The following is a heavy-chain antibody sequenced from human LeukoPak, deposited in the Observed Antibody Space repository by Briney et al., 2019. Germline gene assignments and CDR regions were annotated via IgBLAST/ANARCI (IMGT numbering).Heavy chain of an antibody. CDR3: AKDRGGSGYFFDC. Sequence: GGSLRLSCRASGFPFSGSAMHWIRQAPGKGLEWLAVFSYDGRNRYYADSVKGRFTISRDTSKNTLYPQMSSLRAEDTAVYYCAKDRGGSGYFFDCWGQGTLVTVSS. J-gene: IGHJ4*02. CDR2: FSYDGRNR. CDR1: GFPFSGSA. D-gene: IGHD3-10*01. V-gene: IGHV3-30*15.